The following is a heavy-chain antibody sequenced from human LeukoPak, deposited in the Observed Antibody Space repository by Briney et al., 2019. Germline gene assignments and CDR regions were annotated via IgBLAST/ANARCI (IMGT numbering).Heavy chain of an antibody. CDR3: ARDGYNPIDY. V-gene: IGHV4-39*07. CDR1: GGSISSSRYY. J-gene: IGHJ4*02. D-gene: IGHD5-24*01. Sequence: SETLSLTCTVSGGSISSSRYYWGWIRQPPGKGLEWIGTIFYSGSTYYNPSLKSRVTISIDTSKNQFSLRLSSVTAADTAVYYCARDGYNPIDYWGQGTLATVSS. CDR2: IFYSGST.